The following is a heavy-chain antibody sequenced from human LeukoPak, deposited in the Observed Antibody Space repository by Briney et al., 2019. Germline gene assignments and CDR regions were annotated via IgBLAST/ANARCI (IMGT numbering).Heavy chain of an antibody. CDR3: ATAYFDWLFPLRY. J-gene: IGHJ4*02. V-gene: IGHV3-21*01. CDR1: GFTFSSYS. Sequence: GGSLRLSCAASGFTFSSYSMNWVRQAPGKGLEWVSSISSSSSYIYYADSVKGRFTISRDNAKNSLYLQMNSLRAEDTAAYYCATAYFDWLFPLRYWGQGTLVTVSS. D-gene: IGHD3-9*01. CDR2: ISSSSSYI.